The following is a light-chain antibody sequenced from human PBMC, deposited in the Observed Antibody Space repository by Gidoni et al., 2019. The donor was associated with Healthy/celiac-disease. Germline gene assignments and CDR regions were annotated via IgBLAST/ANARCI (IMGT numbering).Light chain of an antibody. CDR1: QSVSSY. CDR3: QQRSNWWT. V-gene: IGKV3-11*01. J-gene: IGKJ1*01. CDR2: DAS. Sequence: VLTQSPATLSLSPGERATLSCRASQSVSSYLAWYQQKPGQAPRLLIYDASNRATGIPARFSGSGSGTDFTLTISSLEPEDFAVYYCQQRSNWWTFGQGTKVEIK.